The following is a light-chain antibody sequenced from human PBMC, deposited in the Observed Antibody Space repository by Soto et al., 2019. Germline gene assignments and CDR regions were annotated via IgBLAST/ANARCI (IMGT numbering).Light chain of an antibody. CDR3: SSYTSNSTLV. V-gene: IGLV2-14*01. Sequence: QSALTQPASVSGSPGQSITISCTGTSSDVGAYNYVSWYQQHPDKAPKLMIFEVSDRPSGVSNRFSGSNSGNTASLTISGLLAEDEADYFCSSYTSNSTLVFGGGTKLTVL. CDR2: EVS. CDR1: SSDVGAYNY. J-gene: IGLJ3*02.